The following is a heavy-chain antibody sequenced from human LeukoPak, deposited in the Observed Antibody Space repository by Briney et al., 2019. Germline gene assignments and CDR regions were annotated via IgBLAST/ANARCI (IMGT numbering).Heavy chain of an antibody. J-gene: IGHJ4*02. D-gene: IGHD2-15*01. CDR2: IKSKIHGGTT. CDR3: IGVAEGY. CDR1: GVTFSDAW. Sequence: GGSLRLSCAASGVTFSDAWMTWVRQAPGKGLEWVGRIKSKIHGGTTENAAPVKGRFTISRDDSINTVYLQMSSLTIEDTAVYYCIGVAEGYWGQGTLVTVSS. V-gene: IGHV3-15*01.